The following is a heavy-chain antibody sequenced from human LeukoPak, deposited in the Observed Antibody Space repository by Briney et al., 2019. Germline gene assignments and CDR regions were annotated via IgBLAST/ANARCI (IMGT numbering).Heavy chain of an antibody. D-gene: IGHD2-2*01. J-gene: IGHJ4*02. CDR2: ISGSGGST. CDR3: ARGCDVSCYRLDF. CDR1: GFTFSSYA. Sequence: GGSLKLSCAASGFTFSSYAMSWVRQAPGKGLDWVSSISGSGGSTIYADSVKGRFTISRDISKSTLYLQMNSLRAEDTAIYYCARGCDVSCYRLDFWGQGTLVTVSS. V-gene: IGHV3-23*01.